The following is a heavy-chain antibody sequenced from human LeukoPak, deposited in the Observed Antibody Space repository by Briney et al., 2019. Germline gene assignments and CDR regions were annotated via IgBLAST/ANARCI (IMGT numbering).Heavy chain of an antibody. J-gene: IGHJ5*02. CDR1: GGSISSYY. CDR3: TRDGTSRITMIVVVNNWFDP. Sequence: SETLSLTCTVSGGSISSYYWSWIRQPPGKGLEWIGYIYYSGSTNYNPSLKSRVTISVDTSKNQFSLKLSSVTAADTAVYYCTRDGTSRITMIVVVNNWFDPWGQGTLVTVSS. V-gene: IGHV4-59*01. D-gene: IGHD3-22*01. CDR2: IYYSGST.